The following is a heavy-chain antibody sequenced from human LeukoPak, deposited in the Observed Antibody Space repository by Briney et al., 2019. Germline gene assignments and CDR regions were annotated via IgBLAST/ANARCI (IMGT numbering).Heavy chain of an antibody. V-gene: IGHV4-4*07. D-gene: IGHD1-26*01. Sequence: SETLSLTCTVSGGSISSFYWNWIRQPAGKGLEWIGRIYNSGSTNYNPSLKSGLSVSVDTSKNQFSLNLRSVTAADTAIYYCASEWELVFDYWGQGTLVTVS. CDR2: IYNSGST. CDR1: GGSISSFY. CDR3: ASEWELVFDY. J-gene: IGHJ4*02.